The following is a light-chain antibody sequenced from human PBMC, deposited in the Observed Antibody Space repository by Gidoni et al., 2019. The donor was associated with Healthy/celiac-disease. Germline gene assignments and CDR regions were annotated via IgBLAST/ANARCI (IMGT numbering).Light chain of an antibody. J-gene: IGLJ2*01. Sequence: QSVLTQPPSVSGAPGQRVTISCTGSSPNIGAGYAVHWYQQLPGTAPQPLIYGNSNRPSGVPVRFSGSKSGTSASLAITGLQAEDDADYYCQSYDSSLSGSVFGGGTKLTVL. V-gene: IGLV1-40*01. CDR2: GNS. CDR1: SPNIGAGYA. CDR3: QSYDSSLSGSV.